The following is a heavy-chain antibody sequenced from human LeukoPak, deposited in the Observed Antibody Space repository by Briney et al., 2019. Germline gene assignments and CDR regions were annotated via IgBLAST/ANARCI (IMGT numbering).Heavy chain of an antibody. CDR1: GFTFSSYA. J-gene: IGHJ4*02. CDR3: ARLPGYCSSNSCYKMTIPFDY. V-gene: IGHV3-23*01. Sequence: GGSLRLSCAASGFTFSSYAMSWVRQAPGKGLEWVSTISGSGDDTYDADSVKGRFTISRDNSKNTLYLQMNSLRAEDTAVYYCARLPGYCSSNSCYKMTIPFDYWGQGTLVTVSS. CDR2: ISGSGDDT. D-gene: IGHD2-2*02.